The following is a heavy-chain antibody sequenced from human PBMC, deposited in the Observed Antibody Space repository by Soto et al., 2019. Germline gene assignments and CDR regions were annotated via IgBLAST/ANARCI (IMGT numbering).Heavy chain of an antibody. J-gene: IGHJ5*02. CDR1: GYTYTSYG. CDR2: ISAYNGNT. V-gene: IGHV1-18*01. Sequence: ASVKVSCKASGYTYTSYGISWVRQAPGQGLEWMGWISAYNGNTNYAQKLQGRVTMTTDTSTSTAYMELRSLRSDDTAVYYCARVCDILTGYCDWFDPWGQGTLVTVSS. CDR3: ARVCDILTGYCDWFDP. D-gene: IGHD3-9*01.